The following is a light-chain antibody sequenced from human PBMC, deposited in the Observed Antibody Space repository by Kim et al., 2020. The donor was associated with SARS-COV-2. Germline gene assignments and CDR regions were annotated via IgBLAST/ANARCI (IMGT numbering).Light chain of an antibody. J-gene: IGLJ1*01. V-gene: IGLV3-19*01. Sequence: ALGPTVRITCQGDSLRNSYASWYQQKPGQAPILVMSDENNRPSGIPDRFSGSSSGSTASLTITGAQAEDEADYYCCSRDSRAKDYVFGTGTKVTVL. CDR2: DEN. CDR3: CSRDSRAKDYV. CDR1: SLRNSY.